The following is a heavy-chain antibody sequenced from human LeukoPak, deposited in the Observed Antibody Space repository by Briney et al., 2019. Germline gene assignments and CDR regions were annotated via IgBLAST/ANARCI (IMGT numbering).Heavy chain of an antibody. V-gene: IGHV1-2*06. CDR3: ARSGRTGDYTFDY. D-gene: IGHD7-27*01. Sequence: ASVKVSCKASGYTFTGYYMHWVRQAPGQGLEWMGRINPNSGGTNYAQKFQGGVTMTRDTSISTAYMELSRLRSDDTAVYYRARSGRTGDYTFDYWGQGTLVTVSS. CDR1: GYTFTGYY. J-gene: IGHJ4*02. CDR2: INPNSGGT.